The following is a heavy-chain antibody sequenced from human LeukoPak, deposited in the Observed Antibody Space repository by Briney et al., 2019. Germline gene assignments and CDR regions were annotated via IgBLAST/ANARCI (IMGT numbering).Heavy chain of an antibody. CDR2: IYYSGST. D-gene: IGHD4-17*01. J-gene: IGHJ4*02. CDR3: ARAYYGDHDY. Sequence: SETLSLTCTVSGGSTSSYYWSWIRQPPGKGLEWIGYIYYSGSTNYNPSLKSRVTISVDTSKNQFSLKLSSVTAADTAVYYCARAYYGDHDYWGQGTLVTVSS. CDR1: GGSTSSYY. V-gene: IGHV4-59*01.